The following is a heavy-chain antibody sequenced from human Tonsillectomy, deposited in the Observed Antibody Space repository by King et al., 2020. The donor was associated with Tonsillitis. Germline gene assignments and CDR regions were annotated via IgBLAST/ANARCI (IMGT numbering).Heavy chain of an antibody. D-gene: IGHD3-22*01. CDR3: ATNAIESDTSAYRDFRH. J-gene: IGHJ1*01. V-gene: IGHV1-2*02. CDR2: INPNSGDT. CDR1: GDTFTGHF. Sequence: VQLVQSGAELRKPGASVTVSCRTSGDTFTGHFVHWVRQAPGQGLEWMGWINPNSGDTRYAPNFQGRVTLSGDVSSTTAYMGLSSLRPDDTAVYYCATNAIESDTSAYRDFRHWGQGTLVTVSS.